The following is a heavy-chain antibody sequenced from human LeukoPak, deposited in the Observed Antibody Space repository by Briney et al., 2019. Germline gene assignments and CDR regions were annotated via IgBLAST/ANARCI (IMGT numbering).Heavy chain of an antibody. CDR3: ARTDGDY. Sequence: SETLSLTCTVSGTSLSPFHWTWFRQPAGQRLEWIGLIYFTGTATLNPSLRSRVAMSVDLAKNQLFLKLASMTAADTAMYYCARTDGDYWGQGTWSASRQ. CDR1: GTSLSPFH. V-gene: IGHV4-4*07. J-gene: IGHJ4*02. CDR2: IYFTGTA.